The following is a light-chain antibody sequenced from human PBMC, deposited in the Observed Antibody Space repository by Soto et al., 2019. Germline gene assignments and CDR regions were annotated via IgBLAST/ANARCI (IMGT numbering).Light chain of an antibody. Sequence: DIQMTQSPSSVSASVGDRVTITCRASQGIRRWLAWYQQKPGKAPKLLIYAASSLQSGVPSRFSGRGSGTDFTLTISSLQPEDCATYYCQQANSFSHTFGQGTKLESK. J-gene: IGKJ2*01. CDR1: QGIRRW. CDR2: AAS. CDR3: QQANSFSHT. V-gene: IGKV1-12*01.